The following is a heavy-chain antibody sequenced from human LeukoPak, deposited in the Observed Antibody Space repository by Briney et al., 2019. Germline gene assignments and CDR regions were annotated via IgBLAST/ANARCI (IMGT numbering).Heavy chain of an antibody. D-gene: IGHD6-6*01. CDR3: ARATYIAARPGAFDI. J-gene: IGHJ3*02. CDR2: ISSSSSTI. V-gene: IGHV3-48*04. Sequence: GGTLRLSCAASGFTFSSYSMNWVRQDPAEGLEWVSYISSSSSTIYYAHSVKGRFTISRENAKNSLYLQMNSLRAEDTAVYYCARATYIAARPGAFDIWGQGTMVTDSS. CDR1: GFTFSSYS.